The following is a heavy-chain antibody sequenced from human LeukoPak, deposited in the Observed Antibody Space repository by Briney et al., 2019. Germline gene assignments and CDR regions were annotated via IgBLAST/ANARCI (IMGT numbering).Heavy chain of an antibody. J-gene: IGHJ4*02. V-gene: IGHV4-39*01. D-gene: IGHD3-22*01. Sequence: SESLSLTCTVSGGSISSGDYYWSWIRQPPGKGLEWIGSIYYSGSTYYNPSLKSRVTISVDTSKNQFSLKLSSVTAADTAVYYCARRPKQYYYDSSGFDYWGQGTLVTVSS. CDR2: IYYSGST. CDR3: ARRPKQYYYDSSGFDY. CDR1: GGSISSGDYY.